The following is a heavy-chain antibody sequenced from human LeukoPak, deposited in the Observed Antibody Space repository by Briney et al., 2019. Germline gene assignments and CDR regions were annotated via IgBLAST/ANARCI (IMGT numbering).Heavy chain of an antibody. D-gene: IGHD5-18*01. CDR2: ISGSGGTT. CDR3: AIQLWRQPLDY. CDR1: GFTFSSYA. Sequence: PGGSLRLSCAASGFTFSSYALIWVRQTPGKGLEWVSSISGSGGTTYYADSVKDRFTISRDNSKNTFYLQMNSLRVEDTAVYSCAIQLWRQPLDYWGQGTLVTVSS. V-gene: IGHV3-23*01. J-gene: IGHJ4*02.